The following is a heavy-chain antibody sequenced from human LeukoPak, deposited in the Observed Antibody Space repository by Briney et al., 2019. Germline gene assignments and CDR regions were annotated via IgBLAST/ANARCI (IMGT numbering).Heavy chain of an antibody. CDR3: TSLALSGWYGVPDY. V-gene: IGHV3-49*04. D-gene: IGHD6-19*01. CDR2: IRSKAYGGTT. Sequence: PGRSLRLSCTASGFTFGDYAMSWVRQAPGKGLEWVGFIRSKAYGGTTEYAASVKGRFTISRDDSKSIAYLQMNSLKTEDTAVYYCTSLALSGWYGVPDYWGQGTLVTVSS. J-gene: IGHJ4*02. CDR1: GFTFGDYA.